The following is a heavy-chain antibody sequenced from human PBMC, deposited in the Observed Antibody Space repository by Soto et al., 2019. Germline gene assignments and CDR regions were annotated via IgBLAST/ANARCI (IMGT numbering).Heavy chain of an antibody. J-gene: IGHJ4*02. D-gene: IGHD4-17*01. V-gene: IGHV4-30-4*01. CDR1: GASISSGDDY. CDR2: IDNSGNI. CDR3: VRGNDFGDFFDY. Sequence: QVQLVESGPGLVKPSETLSLTCTVSGASISSGDDYWTWIRQPPGKGLEWIGYIDNSGNIYHNPSLKSRLTISLDTSKTQFSLKVSSVTAADTAVYYCVRGNDFGDFFDYLGQGTLVTVSS.